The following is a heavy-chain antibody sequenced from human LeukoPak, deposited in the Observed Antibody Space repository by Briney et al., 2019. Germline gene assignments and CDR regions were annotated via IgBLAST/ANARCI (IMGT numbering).Heavy chain of an antibody. J-gene: IGHJ4*02. CDR2: IKSKTDGGTT. Sequence: GGSLRLSCAASGFTFSDTWMSWFRQAPGKGLEWIGRIKSKTDGGTTDFAAPVKGRFTISRDDSKNTLYLQMNSLKTEDTAVYYCATDLRWELRGDYWGQGTLVTVSS. V-gene: IGHV3-15*01. D-gene: IGHD1-26*01. CDR1: GFTFSDTW. CDR3: ATDLRWELRGDY.